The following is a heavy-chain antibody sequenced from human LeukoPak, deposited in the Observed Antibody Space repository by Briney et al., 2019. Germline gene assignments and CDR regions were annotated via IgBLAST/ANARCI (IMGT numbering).Heavy chain of an antibody. CDR3: ARHAYDLNYDSWFDP. CDR1: GGSFSGYY. CDR2: INHSGST. V-gene: IGHV4-34*01. J-gene: IGHJ5*02. D-gene: IGHD3-16*01. Sequence: SETLSLTCAVYGGSFSGYYWSWIRQPPGKGLEWIGEINHSGSTNYNLSLKSRVTISVDTSKNQFSLKLSSVTAADTAVYYCARHAYDLNYDSWFDPWGQGTLVTVSS.